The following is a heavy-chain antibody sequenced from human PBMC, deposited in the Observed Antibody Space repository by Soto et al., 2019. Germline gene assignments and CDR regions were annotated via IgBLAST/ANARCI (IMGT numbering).Heavy chain of an antibody. CDR3: VKGEYYYDSSGYYPFDY. Sequence: GSLRLSCSASGFTFIIYAMHWVLQAPWKGLEYVSSISTNGGSTDYADSVKGRFTISRDNSKNTVYLQMSSLRVEDTAVYYCVKGEYYYDSSGYYPFDYWGQGTLVT. J-gene: IGHJ4*02. V-gene: IGHV3-64D*06. D-gene: IGHD3-22*01. CDR1: GFTFIIYA. CDR2: ISTNGGST.